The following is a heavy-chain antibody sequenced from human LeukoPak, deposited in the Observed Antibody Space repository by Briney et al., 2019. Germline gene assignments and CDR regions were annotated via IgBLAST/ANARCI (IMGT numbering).Heavy chain of an antibody. V-gene: IGHV1-2*02. D-gene: IGHD3-10*01. J-gene: IGHJ4*02. Sequence: ASVKVSCKTSGYTFNDYYMHWVRQAPGQGLEWMGWINPNSGDTNYAQKFQGRVSMTRDTSISAAYMELGSLRSDDTAVYYCARDKDLGASGGGNDYWGQGTLVTVSS. CDR1: GYTFNDYY. CDR2: INPNSGDT. CDR3: ARDKDLGASGGGNDY.